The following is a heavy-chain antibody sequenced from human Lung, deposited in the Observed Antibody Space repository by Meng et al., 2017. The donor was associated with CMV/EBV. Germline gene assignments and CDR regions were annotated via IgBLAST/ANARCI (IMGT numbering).Heavy chain of an antibody. J-gene: IGHJ4*02. CDR2: ISSSGSTI. CDR3: ARRFLEPGDSTALFDY. CDR1: GFTCSDYY. D-gene: IGHD3-3*01. V-gene: IGHV3-11*04. Sequence: SGFTCSDYYMSWIRQAPGKGLEWVSYISSSGSTIYYADSVKGRFTISRDNAKNSLYLQMNSLRAEDTAVYYCARRFLEPGDSTALFDYWGQGTLVTVSS.